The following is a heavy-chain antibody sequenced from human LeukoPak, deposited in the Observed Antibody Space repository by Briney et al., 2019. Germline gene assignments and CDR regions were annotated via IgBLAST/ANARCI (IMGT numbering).Heavy chain of an antibody. J-gene: IGHJ4*02. CDR3: TRGGDYDVLTGYHYYFDY. V-gene: IGHV4-39*07. CDR2: IYYSGST. D-gene: IGHD3-9*01. CDR1: GVSISSTTYY. Sequence: PSETLSLTCTVSGVSISSTTYYWGWIRQPPGKGLEWIGTIYYSGSTYYNPCLKSRATISADTSKNQFSLNLSSVTAADTAVYFCTRGGDYDVLTGYHYYFDYWGQGTLVTVSS.